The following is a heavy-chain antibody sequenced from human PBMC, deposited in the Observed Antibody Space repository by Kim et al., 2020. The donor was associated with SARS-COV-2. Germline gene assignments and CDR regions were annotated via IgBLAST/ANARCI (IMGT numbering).Heavy chain of an antibody. J-gene: IGHJ4*02. CDR2: LSNRGGS. CDR1: GASITSYS. V-gene: IGHV4-59*13. Sequence: SETLSLTCTVSGASITSYSWSWIRQPPGKGLEWIGYLSNRGGSDYNPSLRSRVTISVDTSKNQFSLRLTSVTAADTAVYYCARGDGYLVNWGQGTLVTVSS. CDR3: ARGDGYLVN. D-gene: IGHD3-22*01.